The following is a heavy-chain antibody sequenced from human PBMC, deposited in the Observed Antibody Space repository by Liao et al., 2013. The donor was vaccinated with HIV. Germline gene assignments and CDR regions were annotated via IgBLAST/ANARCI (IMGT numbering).Heavy chain of an antibody. CDR1: GESFSDYY. CDR2: VNHSGST. CDR3: ARGQDEYGDYGDPNYYMDV. J-gene: IGHJ6*03. D-gene: IGHD4-17*01. V-gene: IGHV4-34*01. Sequence: QVQLQQWGAGLLKPSETLSLTCAVYGESFSDYYWNWIRQPPREGAWSGLGKVNHSGSTNYNPSLMSRITISVDTSKNQFSLKLSSVTAADTAVYYCARGQDEYGDYGDPNYYMDVWAKGPTVTVSS.